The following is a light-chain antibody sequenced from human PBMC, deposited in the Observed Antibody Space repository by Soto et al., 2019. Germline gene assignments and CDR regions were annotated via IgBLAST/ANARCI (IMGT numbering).Light chain of an antibody. V-gene: IGKV3-20*01. J-gene: IGKJ1*01. CDR2: GAS. Sequence: EIVLTQSPDTLSLSPGERATLSCRASQSVSSNYLAWYQQQKPGQAPRLLIYGASSRATGVPDRFSGSGTGTDFTLAISRLEPEDFAVYYCPQYGSLSWTFGQRTKVDIK. CDR3: PQYGSLSWT. CDR1: QSVSSNY.